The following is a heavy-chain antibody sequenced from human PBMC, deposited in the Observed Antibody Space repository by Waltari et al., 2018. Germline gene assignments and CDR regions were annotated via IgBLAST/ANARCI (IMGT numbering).Heavy chain of an antibody. D-gene: IGHD2-15*01. J-gene: IGHJ6*02. Sequence: QVQLQQWGAGLLQPSETLSLTCAVYGGSFSGYYWGWIRQPPGKGLEWIGEIKHSGNRKTNPSLRSGVTMLVATSKSQFSPKLSAGTAADTAVYYCVRLEDCTGPGGNCYSGDSFALDVWGQGTTVTVSS. CDR1: GGSFSGYY. CDR3: VRLEDCTGPGGNCYSGDSFALDV. CDR2: IKHSGNR. V-gene: IGHV4-34*02.